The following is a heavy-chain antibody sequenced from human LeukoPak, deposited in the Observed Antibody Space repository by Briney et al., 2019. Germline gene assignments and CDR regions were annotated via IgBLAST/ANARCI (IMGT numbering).Heavy chain of an antibody. CDR1: GGSFSGYY. V-gene: IGHV4-34*01. Sequence: SETLSLTCAVYGGSFSGYYWSWIRQPPGKGLEWIGEINHSGSTNYNPSLKSRVTISVDTSKNQFSLKLSSVTAADTAVYYCARDDGYWGEGSLVTVSS. D-gene: IGHD5-24*01. J-gene: IGHJ1*01. CDR3: ARDDGY. CDR2: INHSGST.